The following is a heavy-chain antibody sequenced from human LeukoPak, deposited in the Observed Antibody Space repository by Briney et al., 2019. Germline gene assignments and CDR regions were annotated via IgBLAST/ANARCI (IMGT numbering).Heavy chain of an antibody. J-gene: IGHJ5*02. CDR1: GPGFSSFV. D-gene: IGHD5-18*01. CDR2: ISPYTGHT. Sequence: ASVKVSCKTYGPGFSSFVIAWVRQAPGQGLEWLGWISPYTGHTNYVPKFRGRVTMTTDTPTRTVYMDLRSLRSDDTAVYYCARGQVDTTMIIGGWFDHWGQGTLVIVSS. V-gene: IGHV1-18*04. CDR3: ARGQVDTTMIIGGWFDH.